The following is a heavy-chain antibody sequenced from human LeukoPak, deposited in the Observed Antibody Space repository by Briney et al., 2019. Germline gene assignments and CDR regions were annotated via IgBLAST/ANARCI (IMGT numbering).Heavy chain of an antibody. CDR1: GYTLTELS. CDR2: FDPEDGET. J-gene: IGHJ4*02. D-gene: IGHD3-22*01. Sequence: ASVKVSCKVSGYTLTELSMHWVRQAPGKGLEWMGGFDPEDGETIYAQKFQGRVTMTEDTSTDTAYMELSSLRSEDTAVHYCATGTPGYYDSSGYYYRSAIGRDYWGQGTLVTVSS. CDR3: ATGTPGYYDSSGYYYRSAIGRDY. V-gene: IGHV1-24*01.